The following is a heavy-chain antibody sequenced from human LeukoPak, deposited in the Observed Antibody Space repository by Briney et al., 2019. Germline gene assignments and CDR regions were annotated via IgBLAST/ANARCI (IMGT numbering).Heavy chain of an antibody. CDR3: ARGFLIVGATHFDY. V-gene: IGHV3-30*02. J-gene: IGHJ4*02. CDR2: IRYDGSNK. Sequence: GGSLRLSCAASGFTFSSYGMHWARQAPGKGLEWVSFIRYDGSNKYYADSVKGRFTISRDNSKNTLYLQMNSLRAEDTAVYYCARGFLIVGATHFDYWGQGTLVTVSS. D-gene: IGHD1-26*01. CDR1: GFTFSSYG.